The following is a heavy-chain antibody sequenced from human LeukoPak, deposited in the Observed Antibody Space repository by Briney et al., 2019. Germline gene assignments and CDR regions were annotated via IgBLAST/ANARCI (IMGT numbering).Heavy chain of an antibody. CDR3: ARTPRGYCSGGSCYSTRPYDY. D-gene: IGHD2-15*01. Sequence: SETLSLTCTVSGGSIRSYYWSWIRQPPGKGLEWIGYIYYSGSTNYNPSLKSRVTISVDTSKNQLSLKLNSVTAADTAVYYCARTPRGYCSGGSCYSTRPYDYWGQGTLVTVSS. CDR2: IYYSGST. CDR1: GGSIRSYY. V-gene: IGHV4-59*08. J-gene: IGHJ4*02.